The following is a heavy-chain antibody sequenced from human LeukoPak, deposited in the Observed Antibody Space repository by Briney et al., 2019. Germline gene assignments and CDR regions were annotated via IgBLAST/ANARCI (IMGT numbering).Heavy chain of an antibody. CDR3: ARFSNPYYYDSSGYYYFDY. V-gene: IGHV4-59*01. J-gene: IGHJ4*02. CDR1: GGSISSYY. CDR2: IYYSGST. D-gene: IGHD3-22*01. Sequence: SETLSLTCTVSGGSISSYYWSGIRQPPGKGLEWIGYIYYSGSTNYNPSLKSRVTISVDTSKNQFSLKLSSVTAADTAVYYCARFSNPYYYDSSGYYYFDYWGQGTLVTVSS.